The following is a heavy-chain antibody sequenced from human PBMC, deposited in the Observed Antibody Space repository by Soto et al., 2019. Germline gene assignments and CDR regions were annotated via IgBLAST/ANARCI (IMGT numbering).Heavy chain of an antibody. CDR1: RGSLSSYC. J-gene: IGHJ4*01. CDR2: LNNYGNT. Sequence: PSQSRSLAWTLSRGSLSSYCWGWIRQADEKGLEWIGRLNNYGNTHYHPSLKSRVTVSVDTSRNQFFLTLRSVIAAGSAVYQCGRGRGEIWDYEATRGQGTPGTLSS. CDR3: GRGRGEIWDYEAT. V-gene: IGHV4-4*07. D-gene: IGHD1-7*01.